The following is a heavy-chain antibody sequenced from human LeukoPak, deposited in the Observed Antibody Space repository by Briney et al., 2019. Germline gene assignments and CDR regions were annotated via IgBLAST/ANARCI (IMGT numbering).Heavy chain of an antibody. CDR2: FDPEDGET. CDR3: ATSRPSYYDSSGYPFDY. Sequence: ASVKVSCKVSGYTLTELSMHWVRQAPGKGLEWMGGFDPEDGETIYAQKFQGRVTMTEDTSTDTAYMELSSLRSEDTAVYYCATSRPSYYDSSGYPFDYWGQGTLVTVSS. CDR1: GYTLTELS. J-gene: IGHJ4*02. V-gene: IGHV1-24*01. D-gene: IGHD3-22*01.